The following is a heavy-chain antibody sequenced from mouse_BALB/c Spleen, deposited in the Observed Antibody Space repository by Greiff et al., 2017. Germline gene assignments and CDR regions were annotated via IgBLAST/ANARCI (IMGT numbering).Heavy chain of an antibody. CDR2: ISSGSSTI. V-gene: IGHV5-17*02. D-gene: IGHD2-4*01. Sequence: EVKLQESGGGLVQPGGSRKLSCAASGFTFSSFGMHWVRQAPEKGLEWVAYISSGSSTIYYADTVKGRFTISRDNPKNTLFLQMTSLRSEDTAMYYCARGDYDGEAWFAYWGQGTLVTVSA. CDR3: ARGDYDGEAWFAY. CDR1: GFTFSSFG. J-gene: IGHJ3*01.